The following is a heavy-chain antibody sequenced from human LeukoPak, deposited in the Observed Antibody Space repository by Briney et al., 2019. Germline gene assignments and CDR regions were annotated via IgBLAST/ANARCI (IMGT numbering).Heavy chain of an antibody. V-gene: IGHV4-59*01. CDR1: GGSISSYY. CDR2: IYYSGST. Sequence: PSETLSLTCTVSGGSISSYYWSWIRQPPGKGLEWIGYIYYSGSTNYNPSLKSRVTISVDTSKNQLSLKLSSVTAADTAVYYCARDHGFGESEFDYWGQGTLVTVSS. J-gene: IGHJ4*02. CDR3: ARDHGFGESEFDY. D-gene: IGHD3-10*01.